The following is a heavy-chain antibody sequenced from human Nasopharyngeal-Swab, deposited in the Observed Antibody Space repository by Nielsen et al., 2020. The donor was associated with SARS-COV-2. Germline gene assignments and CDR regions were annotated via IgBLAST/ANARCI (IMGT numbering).Heavy chain of an antibody. J-gene: IGHJ4*02. D-gene: IGHD3-10*01. CDR2: IFPDDSDT. V-gene: IGHV5-51*01. CDR3: ARTEYGSGTNFDY. CDR1: GYFFNTYW. Sequence: GGSLRLSCKASGYFFNTYWIDRVRQMSGKGLEWMGIIFPDDSDTRYSPSFQGQVTISVDESTSTAYLQWSSLKASDTAMYYCARTEYGSGTNFDYWGQGTLVTVSS.